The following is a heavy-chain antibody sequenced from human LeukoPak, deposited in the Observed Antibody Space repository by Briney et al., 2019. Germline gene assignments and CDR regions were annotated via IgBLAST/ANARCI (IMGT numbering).Heavy chain of an antibody. D-gene: IGHD2-2*01. V-gene: IGHV4-4*07. Sequence: SETLSLTCTVSGGSIGSYYWSWIRQPAGKGLEWIGRIYTSGSTNYNPSLKSRVTMSVDTSKNQFSLKLSSVTAADTAVYYCARGTLGYCSSTSCHSDYWGQGTLVTVSS. CDR3: ARGTLGYCSSTSCHSDY. J-gene: IGHJ4*02. CDR1: GGSIGSYY. CDR2: IYTSGST.